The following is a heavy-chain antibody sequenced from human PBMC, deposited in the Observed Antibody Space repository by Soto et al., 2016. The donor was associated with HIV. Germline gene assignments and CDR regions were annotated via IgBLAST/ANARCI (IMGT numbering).Heavy chain of an antibody. Sequence: QVQLVQSGGEVKKPGASVKVSCKASGYTFNTYGINWVRQAPGQRLEWMGWISAHDGHTKYTQRQDLPGRLTVTTEESTNTAYMELRSLTSDDTAIYYCARSALLDSNGYSRLYWYFDLWGRGTLVTASS. V-gene: IGHV1-18*01. J-gene: IGHJ2*01. CDR1: GYTFNTYG. CDR3: ARSALLDSNGYSRLYWYFDL. CDR2: ISAHDGHT. D-gene: IGHD3-22*01.